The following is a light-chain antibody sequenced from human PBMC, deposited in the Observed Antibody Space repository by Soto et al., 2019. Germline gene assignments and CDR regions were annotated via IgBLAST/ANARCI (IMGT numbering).Light chain of an antibody. CDR2: GNN. CDR1: SSNTGAGYD. CDR3: QSYDISLSGSV. Sequence: QSVLTQPPSVSGAPGQRVTISCTGSSSNTGAGYDVHWYQQLPGTAPKLLIYGNNNRPSGVPDRFSGSKSGTSAFLAITGLQAEDEADYYCQSYDISLSGSVFGGGTKLTVL. J-gene: IGLJ2*01. V-gene: IGLV1-40*01.